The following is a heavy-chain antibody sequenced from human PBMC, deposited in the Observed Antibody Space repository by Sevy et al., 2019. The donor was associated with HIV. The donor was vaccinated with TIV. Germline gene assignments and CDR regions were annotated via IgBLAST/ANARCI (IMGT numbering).Heavy chain of an antibody. CDR1: GYTLSSYD. CDR3: ARADLDSSTFFYYYGMDV. D-gene: IGHD6-13*01. V-gene: IGHV1-8*01. CDR2: MNPDSGRR. Sequence: ASVKVSCKASGYTLSSYDINWVRQATGQGLEWMGWMNPDSGRRGYAPKFQGRVTMTTNTSIGTAYMELRSLRSEDSAVYYCARADLDSSTFFYYYGMDVWGQGTTVTVS. J-gene: IGHJ6*02.